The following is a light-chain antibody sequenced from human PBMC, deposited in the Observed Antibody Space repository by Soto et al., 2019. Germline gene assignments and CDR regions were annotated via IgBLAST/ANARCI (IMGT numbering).Light chain of an antibody. CDR2: AAS. CDR3: LQHNDYPRT. V-gene: IGKV1-17*01. J-gene: IGKJ1*01. CDR1: QDIRSD. Sequence: DIQMTQSPPSLSASVGDRVTITCRTSQDIRSDLGWYQQKPGEAPKRLIFAASNLQSGVPSRFSGSGYATEFTLTISSLQPEDFATYYCLQHNDYPRTFGQGTKVEIK.